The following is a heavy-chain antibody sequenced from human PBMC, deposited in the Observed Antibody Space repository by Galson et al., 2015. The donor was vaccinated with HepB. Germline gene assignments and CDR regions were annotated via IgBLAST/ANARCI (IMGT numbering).Heavy chain of an antibody. CDR1: GYTFSNYD. CDR3: ARRAAYYFDTTTYKRLDY. V-gene: IGHV1-8*01. CDR2: MNPNSGNT. Sequence: SVKVSCKASGYTFSNYDINWVRQATGQGLEWMGWMNPNSGNTGYAQKFQGRVTMTRNTSISTAYLELSSLRSEDTAVYYCARRAAYYFDTTTYKRLDYWGQGTPVTVSS. J-gene: IGHJ4*02. D-gene: IGHD3-22*01.